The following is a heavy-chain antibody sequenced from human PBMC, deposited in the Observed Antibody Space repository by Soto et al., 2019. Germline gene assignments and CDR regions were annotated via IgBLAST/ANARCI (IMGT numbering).Heavy chain of an antibody. D-gene: IGHD5-18*01. Sequence: QVQLVESGGGVVQPGRSLRLSCAASGFTFSSYGMHWVRQAPGKGLEWVAVIWYDGSNKYYADSVKGRFTISRDNSKNTLYLQMNSLRAEDTAVYYCARGLSRGYSYGSDYWGQGTLVTVSS. V-gene: IGHV3-33*01. J-gene: IGHJ4*02. CDR3: ARGLSRGYSYGSDY. CDR1: GFTFSSYG. CDR2: IWYDGSNK.